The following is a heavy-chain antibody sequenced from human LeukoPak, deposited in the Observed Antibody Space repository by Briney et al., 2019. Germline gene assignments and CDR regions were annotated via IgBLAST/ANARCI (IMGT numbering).Heavy chain of an antibody. J-gene: IGHJ5*02. Sequence: ASVKVSCKASGYTFTSYYMHWVRQAPGQGLEWMGIINPSGGSTSYAQKFQARVTMTRDTSTSTVYMELSSLRSEDTAVYYCARDLLSSSSWSDWFDPWGQGTLVTVSS. CDR1: GYTFTSYY. D-gene: IGHD6-13*01. CDR2: INPSGGST. CDR3: ARDLLSSSSWSDWFDP. V-gene: IGHV1-46*01.